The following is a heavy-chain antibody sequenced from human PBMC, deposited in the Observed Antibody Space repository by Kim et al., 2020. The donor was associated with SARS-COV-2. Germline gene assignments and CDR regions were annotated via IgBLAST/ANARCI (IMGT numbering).Heavy chain of an antibody. CDR2: IFYSGST. CDR1: GGSISSYY. CDR3: SRLISTAGGYFDY. D-gene: IGHD3-22*01. Sequence: SETLSLTCTVSGGSISSYYWSRIRQPPGKGLEWIGFIFYSGSTHYNPSHKSRVSISVDTSKHQFSLKLSSVTAADTAVYYCSRLISTAGGYFDYWGQGTLVTVSS. V-gene: IGHV4-59*08. J-gene: IGHJ4*02.